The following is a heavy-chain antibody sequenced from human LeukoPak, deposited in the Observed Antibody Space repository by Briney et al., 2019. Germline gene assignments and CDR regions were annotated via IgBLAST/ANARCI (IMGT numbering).Heavy chain of an antibody. Sequence: AASVKVSCKTSGYTFSNYYMHWVRQAPRQELEWMGLIGPAGTNTNYAQKFRGRVTVTRDTSTTTVYMELSSLSYEDTAVYYCAREESGGFFDYWGQGTLVTVSS. V-gene: IGHV1-46*01. D-gene: IGHD2-8*02. J-gene: IGHJ4*02. CDR3: AREESGGFFDY. CDR1: GYTFSNYY. CDR2: IGPAGTNT.